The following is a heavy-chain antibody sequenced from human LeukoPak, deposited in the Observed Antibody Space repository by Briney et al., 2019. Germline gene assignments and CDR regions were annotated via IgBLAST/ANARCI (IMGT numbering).Heavy chain of an antibody. CDR3: ARGGSLTGYHGDDAFDI. CDR2: IKQDGSEK. D-gene: IGHD3-9*01. Sequence: PGGSLRLSCAASGFIVSSYWMTWVRQAPGKGLERVANIKQDGSEKYYVDSVKGRFTISRDNAKSSVYLQMNSLRGEDTAVYYCARGGSLTGYHGDDAFDIWGQGTMVTVSS. J-gene: IGHJ3*02. CDR1: GFIVSSYW. V-gene: IGHV3-7*01.